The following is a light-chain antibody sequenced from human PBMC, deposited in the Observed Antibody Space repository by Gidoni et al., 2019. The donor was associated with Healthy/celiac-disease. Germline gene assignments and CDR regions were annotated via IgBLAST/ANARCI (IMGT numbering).Light chain of an antibody. CDR3: QQYYSTPLT. V-gene: IGKV4-1*01. J-gene: IGKJ4*01. CDR1: QSVLYSHNNKNY. CDR2: WAS. Sequence: GSLGARATINCKSSQSVLYSHNNKNYLAWYQQKPGQPPKLLMYWASTRESGVPDRFSGSGSGTDFTLTISSLQAEDVAVYYCQQYYSTPLTFGGGTKVEIK.